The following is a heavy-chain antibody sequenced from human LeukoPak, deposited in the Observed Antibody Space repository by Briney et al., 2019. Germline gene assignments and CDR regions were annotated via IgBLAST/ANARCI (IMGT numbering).Heavy chain of an antibody. Sequence: PSETLSLTCTVSGGSISSSSYYWGWIRQPPGKGLEWIGSIYYSGSTYYNPSLKSRVTISVDTSKNQFSLKLSSVTAADTAVYYCARLLYYYDSSGYGTAFDIWGQGTMVTVSS. V-gene: IGHV4-39*01. CDR1: GGSISSSSYY. J-gene: IGHJ3*02. D-gene: IGHD3-22*01. CDR2: IYYSGST. CDR3: ARLLYYYDSSGYGTAFDI.